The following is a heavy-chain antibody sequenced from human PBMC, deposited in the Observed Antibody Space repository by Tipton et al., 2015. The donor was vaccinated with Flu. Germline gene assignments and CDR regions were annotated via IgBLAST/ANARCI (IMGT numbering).Heavy chain of an antibody. CDR1: DYSISSGYY. CDR2: ISHSGRT. Sequence: TLSLTCAVSDYSISSGYYWGWIRQPPGKGLEWIGCISHSGRTYYNPSLKGRATISVDTAKNQFSQRLSSVTAADTAVYYCARAIVPDGVRGMDVWGQGITVTVSS. J-gene: IGHJ6*02. D-gene: IGHD3-3*01. CDR3: ARAIVPDGVRGMDV. V-gene: IGHV4-38-2*01.